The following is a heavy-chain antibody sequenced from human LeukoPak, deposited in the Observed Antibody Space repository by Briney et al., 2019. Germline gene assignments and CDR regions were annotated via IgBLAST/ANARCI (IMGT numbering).Heavy chain of an antibody. CDR1: GFTFSSYG. J-gene: IGHJ6*03. CDR2: IRYDGSNK. CDR3: AKVTSPHYYYMDV. V-gene: IGHV3-30*02. Sequence: PGGSLRLSCSASGFTFSSYGMHWVRQAPGKGLEWVAFIRYDGSNKCYADSVKGRFTIYRDNSKNMLYLQMNSLRGEETAVYYCAKVTSPHYYYMDVWGKGTTVPVSS.